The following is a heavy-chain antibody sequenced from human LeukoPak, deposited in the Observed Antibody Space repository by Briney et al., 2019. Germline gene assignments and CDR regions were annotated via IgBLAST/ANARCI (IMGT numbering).Heavy chain of an antibody. D-gene: IGHD3-10*01. CDR1: GYTFTSYG. V-gene: IGHV1-18*01. CDR3: ARTGSYYKPAGD. J-gene: IGHJ4*02. Sequence: ASVKVSCKAAGYTFTSYGISWVRQPPGQGLEWMGWISAYNGNTNYAQKLQGRVTMTTDTSTSTAYIELRILSSDDTAVYYCARTGSYYKPAGDWGQGTLVTVSS. CDR2: ISAYNGNT.